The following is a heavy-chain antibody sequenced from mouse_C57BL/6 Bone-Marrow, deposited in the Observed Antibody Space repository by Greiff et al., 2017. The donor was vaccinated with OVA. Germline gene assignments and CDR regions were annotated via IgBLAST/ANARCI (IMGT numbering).Heavy chain of an antibody. CDR2: INPSNGGT. Sequence: QVQLQQPGTELVKPGASVKLSCKASGYTFTSYWMHWVKQRPGQGLEWIGNINPSNGGTNYNEKFKSKATLTVDKSSCTAYMQLSSLTSEDYAVNYCARGGYYGPPDYWGQGTTLTVSS. CDR1: GYTFTSYW. D-gene: IGHD1-1*01. J-gene: IGHJ2*01. V-gene: IGHV1-53*01. CDR3: ARGGYYGPPDY.